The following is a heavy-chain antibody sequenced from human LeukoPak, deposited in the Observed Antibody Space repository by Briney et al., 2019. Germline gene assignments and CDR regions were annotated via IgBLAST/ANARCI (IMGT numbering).Heavy chain of an antibody. V-gene: IGHV4-30-2*01. Sequence: SETLSLTCAVSGGSISSGGYSWSWIRQPPGKGLEWIGYIYHSGSTYYNPSLKSRVTISVDRSKNQFSLKLSSVTAADAAVYYCARVTYCSGGSCYSGWFDPWGQGTLVTVSS. J-gene: IGHJ5*02. D-gene: IGHD2-15*01. CDR3: ARVTYCSGGSCYSGWFDP. CDR1: GGSISSGGYS. CDR2: IYHSGST.